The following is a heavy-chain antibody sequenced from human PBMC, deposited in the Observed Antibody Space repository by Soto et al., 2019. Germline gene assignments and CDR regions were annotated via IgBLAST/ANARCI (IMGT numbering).Heavy chain of an antibody. CDR1: GYTFNKYG. CDR2: ISAFNDYT. J-gene: IGHJ3*01. V-gene: IGHV1-18*01. D-gene: IGHD6-13*01. CDR3: ARCRGVGSPAGTRDAFDV. Sequence: ASVKVSCKASGYTFNKYGFNWVRQAPGQGLEWMGWISAFNDYTNLAQKFQGRITLTTDASTNTAYMELQILRSDDTAMYYCARCRGVGSPAGTRDAFDVWGQGTMVTVSS.